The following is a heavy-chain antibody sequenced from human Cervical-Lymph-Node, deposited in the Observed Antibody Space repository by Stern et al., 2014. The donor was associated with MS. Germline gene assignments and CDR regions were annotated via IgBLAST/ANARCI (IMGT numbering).Heavy chain of an antibody. D-gene: IGHD1-26*01. CDR3: VKDYSKYYPHYYFDS. CDR2: INWDSGNI. CDR1: GFNFDVYA. J-gene: IGHJ4*02. Sequence: EVQLVESGGGLVQPGRSLRLSCAASGFNFDVYAMQWVRQAPGKGLEWVSGINWDSGNIAYADSVMGRFTISRDNAKNSLYLQMISLRPEDTAFYYCVKDYSKYYPHYYFDSWGQGTLVTVSS. V-gene: IGHV3-9*01.